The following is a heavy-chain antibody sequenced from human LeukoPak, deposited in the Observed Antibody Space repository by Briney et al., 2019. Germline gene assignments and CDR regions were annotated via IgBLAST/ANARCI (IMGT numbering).Heavy chain of an antibody. CDR2: ISAYNGNT. Sequence: ASGKVSCKASGHTFTSYGISWVRQAPGQGLEWMGWISAYNGNTNYAHKLQGRVTMTTDTSTSTAYMELRSMRSDDTAVYYCARDESYSSGWFDVDYWGQGTLVTVSS. CDR1: GHTFTSYG. J-gene: IGHJ4*02. D-gene: IGHD6-19*01. CDR3: ARDESYSSGWFDVDY. V-gene: IGHV1-18*01.